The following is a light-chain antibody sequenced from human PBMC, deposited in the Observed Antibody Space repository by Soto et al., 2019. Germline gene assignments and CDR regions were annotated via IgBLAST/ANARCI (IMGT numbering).Light chain of an antibody. Sequence: DIQMTQSPSSLSASVGDRVTITCRASQSIRNYLNWYQLKPGKAPELLIYAASSLQSGVPSRFSGSGSGTDFTLTISSLQPEDFATYSCQQSHSTPWTFGQGTKVEIK. V-gene: IGKV1-39*01. J-gene: IGKJ1*01. CDR2: AAS. CDR1: QSIRNY. CDR3: QQSHSTPWT.